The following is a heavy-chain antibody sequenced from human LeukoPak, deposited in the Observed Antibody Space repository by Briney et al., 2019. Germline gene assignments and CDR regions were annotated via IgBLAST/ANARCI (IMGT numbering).Heavy chain of an antibody. Sequence: SETLSLTCTVSGGSVSSSNYYWSWIRQPPGKGLEWVGFFSYNVHSDYNPSLKSRVTISVDTSKNQFSLRLGSVTAADTAIYYCARVSVAGTGPDYWGQGTQVTVSS. CDR2: FSYNVHS. J-gene: IGHJ4*02. CDR3: ARVSVAGTGPDY. CDR1: GGSVSSSNYY. V-gene: IGHV4-61*01. D-gene: IGHD6-13*01.